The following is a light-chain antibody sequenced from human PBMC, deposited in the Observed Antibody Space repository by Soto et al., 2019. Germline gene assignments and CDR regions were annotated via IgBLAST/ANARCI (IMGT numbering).Light chain of an antibody. V-gene: IGKV3-15*01. CDR1: QSISRN. J-gene: IGKJ1*01. CDR2: GAS. Sequence: VLTQSPVTLSVSPGERATLSCRASQSISRNLAWYQQKPGQAPRLLISGASTRATDIPARFSGSGSGTEFTLTISSLQSEDLALYYCQHSHYWPPKRAFGQGTKVEI. CDR3: QHSHYWPPKRA.